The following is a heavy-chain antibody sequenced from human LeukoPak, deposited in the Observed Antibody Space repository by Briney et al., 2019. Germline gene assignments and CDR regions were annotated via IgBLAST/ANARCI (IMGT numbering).Heavy chain of an antibody. V-gene: IGHV5-51*01. CDR3: ARRIYSSSLHYYFDY. D-gene: IGHD6-13*01. Sequence: KVSCKASGYTFLSYGISWVRQAPGQGLEWVGIIYPGDSDTRYSPSFQGQVTISADKSISTAYLQWSSLKASDTAMYYCARRIYSSSLHYYFDYWGQGTLVTVSS. CDR2: IYPGDSDT. CDR1: GYTFLSYG. J-gene: IGHJ4*02.